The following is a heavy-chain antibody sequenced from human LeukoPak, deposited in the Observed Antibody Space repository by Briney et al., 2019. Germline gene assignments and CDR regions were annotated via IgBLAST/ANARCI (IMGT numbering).Heavy chain of an antibody. CDR2: ISGGGGST. D-gene: IGHD1-26*01. CDR1: GFTFTSYS. CDR3: AKGGKWDVTPFDY. Sequence: GRSLRLSCAASGFTFTSYSMNWVRQAPGKGLEWVSTISGGGGSTYYADSVKGRFTISRDNSKNTLYLQVNSLRAEDTAVYYCAKGGKWDVTPFDYWGQGTLVTVS. V-gene: IGHV3-23*01. J-gene: IGHJ4*02.